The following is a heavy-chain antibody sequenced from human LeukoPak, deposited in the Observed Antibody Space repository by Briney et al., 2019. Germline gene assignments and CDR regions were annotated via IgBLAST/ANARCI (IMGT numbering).Heavy chain of an antibody. CDR3: AGGNSMDV. CDR1: GFPFSNSW. J-gene: IGHJ6*04. Sequence: GSLRLSCAVSGFPFSNSWMYWVRQAPGKGLEGVANINKDGGGISYVDSVKGRFIISRDNARNSLYLQMNGLRVEDTAVYFCAGGNSMDVWGKGTAVTVSS. D-gene: IGHD1/OR15-1a*01. V-gene: IGHV3-7*03. CDR2: INKDGGGI.